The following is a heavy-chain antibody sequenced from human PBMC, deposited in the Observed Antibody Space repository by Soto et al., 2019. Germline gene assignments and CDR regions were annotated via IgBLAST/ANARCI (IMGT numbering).Heavy chain of an antibody. V-gene: IGHV3-64*01. J-gene: IGHJ4*02. Sequence: EVQLVESGGGLVQPGGSLRLSCAASGFTFSSYAMHWVRQAPGKGLEYVSAISSNEGSTYYANSVKGRFTISRDNSKNWLYLQMGRLRTEETAVNYCARGGLYIAVACRTFEYWGQGTLVTGSS. CDR1: GFTFSSYA. CDR2: ISSNEGST. D-gene: IGHD6-19*01. CDR3: ARGGLYIAVACRTFEY.